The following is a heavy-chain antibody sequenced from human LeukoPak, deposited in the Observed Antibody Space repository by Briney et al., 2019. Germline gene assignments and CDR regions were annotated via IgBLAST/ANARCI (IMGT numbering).Heavy chain of an antibody. V-gene: IGHV1-69*05. Sequence: SVKVSCKASGGTFSSYAISWVRQAPGQGLEWMGRIIPIFGTANYAQKFQGRVTITTDESTSTAYMELSSLRSEDTAVYYCASLVLRSYYYYMDVWGKGTRSPSP. CDR3: ASLVLRSYYYYMDV. CDR2: IIPIFGTA. J-gene: IGHJ6*03. D-gene: IGHD1-14*01. CDR1: GGTFSSYA.